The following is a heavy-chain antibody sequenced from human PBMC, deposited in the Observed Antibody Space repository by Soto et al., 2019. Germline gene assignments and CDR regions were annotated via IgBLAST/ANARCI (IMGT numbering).Heavy chain of an antibody. J-gene: IGHJ5*02. CDR3: ARDPVDGYAFFDN. D-gene: IGHD5-12*01. Sequence: SETLSLTCAVSGGSISSSNWWSCVRQPPGKGLEWIGEIYHSGSTNYNPSLKSRVTISVDKSKNQFSLKLSSVTAADTAVYWCARDPVDGYAFFDNWGRGALVTVSS. CDR2: IYHSGST. V-gene: IGHV4-4*01. CDR1: GGSISSSNW.